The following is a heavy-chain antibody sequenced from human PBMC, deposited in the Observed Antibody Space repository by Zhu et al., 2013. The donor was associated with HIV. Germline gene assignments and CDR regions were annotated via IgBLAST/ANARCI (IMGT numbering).Heavy chain of an antibody. V-gene: IGHV4-34*01. Sequence: QVQLQQWGAGLLKPSETLSLTCAVYGGSFNAYYWSWIRQPPGKGLEWIGQIIHSGRTNYNPSLKSRVTMSVDTSKNQFSLKLNSVTAADTALYYCARGRYDSNGYYLDYWGQGILVTVSS. CDR2: IIHSGRT. CDR3: ARGRYDSNGYYLDY. J-gene: IGHJ4*02. CDR1: GGSFNAYY. D-gene: IGHD3-22*01.